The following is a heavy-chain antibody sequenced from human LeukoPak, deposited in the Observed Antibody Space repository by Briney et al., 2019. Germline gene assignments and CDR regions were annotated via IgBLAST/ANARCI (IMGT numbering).Heavy chain of an antibody. J-gene: IGHJ6*02. Sequence: PGGSLRLSCAASGFTFSSYAMHWVRQAPGKGLEWVAVISYDGSNKYYADSVKGRFTISRDNSKNTLYLQMNSLRAEDTAVYYCARVYCSSTSCYSYYGMDVWGQGTTVTVSS. CDR2: ISYDGSNK. CDR3: ARVYCSSTSCYSYYGMDV. CDR1: GFTFSSYA. D-gene: IGHD2-2*02. V-gene: IGHV3-30-3*01.